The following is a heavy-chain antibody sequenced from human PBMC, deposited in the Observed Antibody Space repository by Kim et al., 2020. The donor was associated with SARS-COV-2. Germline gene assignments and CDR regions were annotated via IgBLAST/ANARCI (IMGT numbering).Heavy chain of an antibody. Sequence: GGSLRLSCATSGFTFRTYAMSWVRQAPGKGLEWPSAISGSGATTHYADSVKGRFTISRDNSMNTLSLQMTSLRVEDTALYYCAKDGDTSTTRTDSLDIWGQGTMVTVSS. J-gene: IGHJ3*02. D-gene: IGHD3-16*01. V-gene: IGHV3-23*01. CDR3: AKDGDTSTTRTDSLDI. CDR2: ISGSGATT. CDR1: GFTFRTYA.